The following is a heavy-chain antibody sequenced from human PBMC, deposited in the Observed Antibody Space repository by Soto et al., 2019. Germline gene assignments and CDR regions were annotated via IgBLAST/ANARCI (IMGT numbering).Heavy chain of an antibody. Sequence: ASVKVSCKAYGYTFRNYGITWVRQAPGQGLEWMGWVSAYNRNTDYAQKLQGRVTMTTDTSTSTAYMELRSLRSDDTAVYYCARDAAVGLFDYWGQGTLVTVSS. J-gene: IGHJ4*02. CDR2: VSAYNRNT. CDR1: GYTFRNYG. D-gene: IGHD1-26*01. V-gene: IGHV1-18*01. CDR3: ARDAAVGLFDY.